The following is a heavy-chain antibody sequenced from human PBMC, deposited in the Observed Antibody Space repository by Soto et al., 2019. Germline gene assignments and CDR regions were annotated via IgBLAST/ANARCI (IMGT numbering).Heavy chain of an antibody. V-gene: IGHV5-10-1*01. Sequence: GESLKISCKGSGYSFTSYWISWVRQMPGKGLEWMGRIDPSDSYTNYSPSFQGHVTISADKSISTAYLQWSSLKASDTAMYYCARVACTNGVCYTGTLYYYYYGMDVWGQGATVTVSS. CDR1: GYSFTSYW. D-gene: IGHD2-8*01. CDR2: IDPSDSYT. CDR3: ARVACTNGVCYTGTLYYYYYGMDV. J-gene: IGHJ6*02.